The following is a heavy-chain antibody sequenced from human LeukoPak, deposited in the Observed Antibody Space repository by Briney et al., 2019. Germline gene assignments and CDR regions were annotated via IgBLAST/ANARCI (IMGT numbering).Heavy chain of an antibody. D-gene: IGHD6-19*01. Sequence: PGGSLRLSCATSGFIFSHFGMHWVRQAPGKGLEWVAAIQSDGSQEYFADSVKGRSTISRDNSKNTLYLQMNSLRAEDTAVYYCAKSEGIAVAGTVSDYWGQGTLVTVSS. J-gene: IGHJ4*02. CDR1: GFIFSHFG. CDR2: IQSDGSQE. CDR3: AKSEGIAVAGTVSDY. V-gene: IGHV3-30*02.